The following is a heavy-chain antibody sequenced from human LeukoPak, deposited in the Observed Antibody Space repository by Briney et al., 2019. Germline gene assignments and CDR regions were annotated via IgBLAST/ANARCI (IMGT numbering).Heavy chain of an antibody. D-gene: IGHD3-16*01. CDR3: AKGSDGGAMYYFDY. Sequence: PGGSLRLSCAGSGFTFSSCAMSWVRQAPGKGLEWVSSISGSGGSTYYADSVKGRFTISRDNSKNTLYLQMNSLRAEDTAVYYCAKGSDGGAMYYFDYWGQGTLVTVSS. CDR2: ISGSGGST. J-gene: IGHJ4*02. CDR1: GFTFSSCA. V-gene: IGHV3-23*01.